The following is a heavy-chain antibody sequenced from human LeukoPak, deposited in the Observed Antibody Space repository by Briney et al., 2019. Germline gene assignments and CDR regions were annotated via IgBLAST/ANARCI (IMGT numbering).Heavy chain of an antibody. V-gene: IGHV3-23*01. J-gene: IGHJ6*02. CDR2: ISGSGGST. D-gene: IGHD4-17*01. Sequence: GGSLRLSCAASGFTFSSYAMSWVRQAPGKGLEWVSAISGSGGSTYYADSVKGRSTISRDNSKNTPYLQMNSLRAEDTAVYYCAKGHGVTTVTRYYYYYGMDVWGQGTTVTVSS. CDR1: GFTFSSYA. CDR3: AKGHGVTTVTRYYYYYGMDV.